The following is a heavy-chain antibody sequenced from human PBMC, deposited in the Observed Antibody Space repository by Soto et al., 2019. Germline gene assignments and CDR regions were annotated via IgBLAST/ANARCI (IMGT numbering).Heavy chain of an antibody. Sequence: SETLSLTCTVSGGSISSGGYYWSWIRQHPGKGLEWIGYIYYSGSTYYNPSLKSRVTISVDTSKNQFSLKLSSVTAADTAVYYCAREYDFWSGRRGYNWFDPWGQGTLVTVSS. CDR3: AREYDFWSGRRGYNWFDP. D-gene: IGHD3-3*01. CDR1: GGSISSGGYY. J-gene: IGHJ5*02. CDR2: IYYSGST. V-gene: IGHV4-31*03.